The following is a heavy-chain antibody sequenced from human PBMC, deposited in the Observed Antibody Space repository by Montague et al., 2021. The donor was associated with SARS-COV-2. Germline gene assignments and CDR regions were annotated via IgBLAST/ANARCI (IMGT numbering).Heavy chain of an antibody. V-gene: IGHV6-1*01. CDR3: VRNTGSAQAGFDA. D-gene: IGHD1-1*01. J-gene: IGHJ4*02. CDR2: TNYRSKWTR. Sequence: CAISGDSVSSNTAAWNWIRQSPSGGLEWLGRTNYRSKWTRDYAMSVEGRISIDPDTSKNQFFLHLRSVTPEDTGVYYCVRNTGSAQAGFDAWGQGTLVTVSS. CDR1: GDSVSSNTAA.